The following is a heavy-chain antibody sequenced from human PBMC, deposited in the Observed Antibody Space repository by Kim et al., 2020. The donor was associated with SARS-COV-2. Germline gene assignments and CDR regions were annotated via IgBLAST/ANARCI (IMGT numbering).Heavy chain of an antibody. V-gene: IGHV4-39*01. J-gene: IGHJ6*02. Sequence: SETLSLTCIVSGGSISSSNYYWGWIRHPPGKGLEWIGSIYYSGSTYYNPSLKSRVTMSVDTSKNQFSLNLISVSAEDTAVYYCVSYSSSAGGYRYGMDVWGQGTTVTVSS. CDR1: GGSISSSNYY. CDR2: IYYSGST. D-gene: IGHD1-26*01. CDR3: VSYSSSAGGYRYGMDV.